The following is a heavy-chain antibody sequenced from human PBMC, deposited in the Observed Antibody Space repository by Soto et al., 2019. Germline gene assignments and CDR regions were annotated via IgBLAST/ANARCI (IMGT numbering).Heavy chain of an antibody. J-gene: IGHJ4*02. CDR1: GYTFTSYA. Sequence: ASVKVSCKASGYTFTSYAMHWVRQAPGQRLEWMGWINAGNGNTKYSQKFQGRVTITRDTSASTAYMELSSPRSEDTAVYYCARSIVVVTALDYWGQGTLVTVSS. D-gene: IGHD2-21*02. V-gene: IGHV1-3*01. CDR3: ARSIVVVTALDY. CDR2: INAGNGNT.